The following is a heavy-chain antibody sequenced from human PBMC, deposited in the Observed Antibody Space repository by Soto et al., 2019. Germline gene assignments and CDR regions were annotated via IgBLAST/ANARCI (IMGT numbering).Heavy chain of an antibody. CDR2: MYNTGST. CDR1: GGSLSSYY. Sequence: SLTCTVSGGSLSSYYWSWIRQPPGKGLEWIGYMYNTGSTIYNPSLKSRVTISVDTSKNQFSLKLSSVTAADTAVYYCARSYDTSSYYHAFDIWGQGTMVTVSS. CDR3: ARSYDTSSYYHAFDI. D-gene: IGHD3-22*01. J-gene: IGHJ3*02. V-gene: IGHV4-59*08.